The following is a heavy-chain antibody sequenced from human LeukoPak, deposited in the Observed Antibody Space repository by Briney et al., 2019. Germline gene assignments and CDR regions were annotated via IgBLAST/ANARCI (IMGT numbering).Heavy chain of an antibody. J-gene: IGHJ4*02. Sequence: GESLKISCAASGFTFNDFAMHWVRQAPGRGLEYLSAISSDGGSAYYATSVKGRFTISRDNSKNTLYLQMASLGAEDMAVYYCARDRGGSLLFDYWGRGTLVTVSS. CDR3: ARDRGGSLLFDY. V-gene: IGHV3-64*01. CDR2: ISSDGGSA. D-gene: IGHD1-26*01. CDR1: GFTFNDFA.